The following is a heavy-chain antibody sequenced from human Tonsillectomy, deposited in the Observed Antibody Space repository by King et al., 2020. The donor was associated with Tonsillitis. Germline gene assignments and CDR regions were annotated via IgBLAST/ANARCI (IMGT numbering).Heavy chain of an antibody. CDR3: ARDLRPVAGYASTKGPSVFPLAPCSNRPSWGTAALGGLVKEYF. D-gene: IGHD5-12*01. Sequence: VQLVESGGGVVQPGRSLRLSCAASGFTFITYPMHWVRQAPGKGLEWVAVISYDGSDKYYTDSVKGRFTISRDNSKNTLYLQMNSLRAEDTARYYCARDLRPVAGYASTKGPSVFPLAPCSNRPSWGTAALGGLVKEYF. V-gene: IGHV3-30*04. CDR2: ISYDGSDK. J-gene: IGHJ1*01. CDR1: GFTFITYP.